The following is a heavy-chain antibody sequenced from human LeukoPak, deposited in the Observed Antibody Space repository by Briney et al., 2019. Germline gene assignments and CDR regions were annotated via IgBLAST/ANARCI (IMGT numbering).Heavy chain of an antibody. J-gene: IGHJ4*02. V-gene: IGHV3-30*04. D-gene: IGHD3-10*01. CDR1: GFTFGDYA. CDR2: ISYDGSNK. Sequence: GGSLRLSCTASGFTFGDYAMSWVRQAPGKGLEWVAVISYDGSNKYYADSVKGRFTISRDNSKNTLYLQMNSLRAEDTAVYYCAKDVGAYGSGGYFDYWGQGTLVTVSS. CDR3: AKDVGAYGSGGYFDY.